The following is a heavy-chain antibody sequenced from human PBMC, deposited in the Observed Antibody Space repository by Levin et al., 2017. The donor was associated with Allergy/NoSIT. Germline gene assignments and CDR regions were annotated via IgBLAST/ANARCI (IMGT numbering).Heavy chain of an antibody. CDR2: INWNGGST. CDR1: GFTFDDYC. CDR3: ARDRFTMNIHDCGDV. V-gene: IGHV3-20*01. J-gene: IGHJ3*01. D-gene: IGHD2-21*01. Sequence: GESLKISCAASGFTFDDYCMSWVRQAPGKGLEWVSGINWNGGSTGYADSVKGRLTISRDNAKHSLYLQMNSLRAEDPAFSHCARDRFTMNIHDCGDVWGQGTMVIVSS.